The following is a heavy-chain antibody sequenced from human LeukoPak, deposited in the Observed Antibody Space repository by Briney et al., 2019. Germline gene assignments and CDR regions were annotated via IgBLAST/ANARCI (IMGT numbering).Heavy chain of an antibody. J-gene: IGHJ6*02. D-gene: IGHD6-19*01. CDR1: GFTFDDYA. CDR3: SRVAGLKYYYYYYGMDV. V-gene: IGHV3-9*01. CDR2: ISWNSGSI. Sequence: GRSQRLSCAASGFTFDDYAMHWVRQAPGKGLEWVSGISWNSGSIGYADSVKGRFTISRDNAKNSLYLQMNSLRAEDTALYYCSRVAGLKYYYYYYGMDVWGQGTTVTVSS.